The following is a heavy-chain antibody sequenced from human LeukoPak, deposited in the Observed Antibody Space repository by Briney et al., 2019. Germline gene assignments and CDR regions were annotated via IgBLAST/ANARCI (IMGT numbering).Heavy chain of an antibody. J-gene: IGHJ6*03. Sequence: PSETLSLTCTVSGYSISSGYYWGWIRQPPGKGLEWIGSIYHSGSTYYNPSLKSRVTISVDTSKNQFSLKLSSVTAADTAVYYCARGTPPGGLDSSGYFSYYYYYMDVWGKGTTVTISS. D-gene: IGHD3-22*01. CDR3: ARGTPPGGLDSSGYFSYYYYYMDV. CDR1: GYSISSGYY. CDR2: IYHSGST. V-gene: IGHV4-38-2*02.